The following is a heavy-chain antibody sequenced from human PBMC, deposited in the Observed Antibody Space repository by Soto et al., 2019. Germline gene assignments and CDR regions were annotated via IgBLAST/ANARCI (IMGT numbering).Heavy chain of an antibody. CDR2: ISGSGGST. V-gene: IGHV3-23*01. Sequence: EVQLLESGGGLVQPGGSLRLSCAASGFTFSSYAMSWVRQAPGKGLEWVSAISGSGGSTYYADSVKGRFTISRDNSKNTLYLQMKSLRAEDTAVYYCAPQEVFCSGYYTPWWFDPWGQGTLVTVSS. CDR1: GFTFSSYA. CDR3: APQEVFCSGYYTPWWFDP. D-gene: IGHD3-3*01. J-gene: IGHJ5*02.